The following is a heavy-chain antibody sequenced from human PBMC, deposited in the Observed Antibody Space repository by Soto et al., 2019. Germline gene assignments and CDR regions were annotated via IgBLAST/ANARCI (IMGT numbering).Heavy chain of an antibody. CDR2: NSAYNDNT. CDR1: GYTFTKFG. J-gene: IGHJ5*02. Sequence: QVRLVQSGAEVKKPGASVKVSYKSSGYTFTKFGISWVRQAPGQGLEWMGWNSAYNDNTNYAHKLQGRVTMTSDTSTIKSYMELRSLRSDGTAVYDCARLLKGAEVTENWFDPWGQGTLVTVSS. CDR3: ARLLKGAEVTENWFDP. V-gene: IGHV1-18*01. D-gene: IGHD6-25*01.